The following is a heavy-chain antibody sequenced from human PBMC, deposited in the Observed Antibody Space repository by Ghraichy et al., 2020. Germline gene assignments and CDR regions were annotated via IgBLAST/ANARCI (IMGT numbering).Heavy chain of an antibody. Sequence: ETLSLTCTVSGGSISSSSYYWGWIRQPPGKGLEWIGSIYYSGSTYYNPSLKSRVTISVDTSKNQFSLKLSSVTAADTAVYYCARLTGTTIDYWGQGTLVTVSS. J-gene: IGHJ4*02. CDR1: GGSISSSSYY. V-gene: IGHV4-39*01. D-gene: IGHD1-7*01. CDR2: IYYSGST. CDR3: ARLTGTTIDY.